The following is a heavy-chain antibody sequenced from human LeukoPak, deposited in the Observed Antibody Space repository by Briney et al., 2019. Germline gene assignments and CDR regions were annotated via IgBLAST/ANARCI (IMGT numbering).Heavy chain of an antibody. Sequence: GGSLRLSCATSGFTFSSYGMHWVRQVPGKGLEWVTVISHDAKSTYHVDSVKGRFTISRDNSKNTLYLQMNSLRAEDTAVYYCARAGKLRFLERRNNYFDYWGQGTLVTVSS. D-gene: IGHD3-3*01. CDR3: ARAGKLRFLERRNNYFDY. J-gene: IGHJ4*02. CDR2: ISHDAKST. CDR1: GFTFSSYG. V-gene: IGHV3-30*03.